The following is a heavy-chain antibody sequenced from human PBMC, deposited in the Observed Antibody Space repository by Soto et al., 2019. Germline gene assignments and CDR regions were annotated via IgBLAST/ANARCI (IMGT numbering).Heavy chain of an antibody. CDR3: ARDRDSDTFFPYFYGMDV. V-gene: IGHV3-48*03. D-gene: IGHD3-16*01. CDR2: ISSSAKTI. Sequence: PGGSLRLSCAASGFALSSYETNWVRQAPGKGLAWVSYISSSAKTIYYADSVKGSFTISRDNAKSSLYLQMNSLRAEDAAVYYCARDRDSDTFFPYFYGMDVWGQGTTVTVSS. J-gene: IGHJ6*02. CDR1: GFALSSYE.